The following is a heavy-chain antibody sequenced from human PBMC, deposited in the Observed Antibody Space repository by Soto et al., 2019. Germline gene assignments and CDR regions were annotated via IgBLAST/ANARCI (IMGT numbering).Heavy chain of an antibody. Sequence: EVQLLESGGGLVQPGGSLRLSCAASGFTFSSYAMSWVRQAPGKGLEWVSAISGSGGSTYYADSVKGRFTISRDNYKNTLYLQMNSLGAEDTAVYYCAKDLLLGGGIYYYYYYMDVWGKGTTVNVSS. CDR1: GFTFSSYA. CDR2: ISGSGGST. V-gene: IGHV3-23*01. CDR3: AKDLLLGGGIYYYYYYMDV. J-gene: IGHJ6*03. D-gene: IGHD3-16*01.